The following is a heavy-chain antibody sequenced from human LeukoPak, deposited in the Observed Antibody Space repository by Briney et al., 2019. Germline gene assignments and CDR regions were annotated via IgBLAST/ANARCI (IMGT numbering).Heavy chain of an antibody. V-gene: IGHV1-69*06. Sequence: ASVKVSCKASGGTFSSYAISWVRQAPGQGLEWMGGIIPIFGTANYAQKFQGRVTITADKSTSTAYMELSRLRSDDTAVYYCARDNSVGDYAWWFDPWGQGTLVTVSS. D-gene: IGHD1-26*01. J-gene: IGHJ5*02. CDR1: GGTFSSYA. CDR3: ARDNSVGDYAWWFDP. CDR2: IIPIFGTA.